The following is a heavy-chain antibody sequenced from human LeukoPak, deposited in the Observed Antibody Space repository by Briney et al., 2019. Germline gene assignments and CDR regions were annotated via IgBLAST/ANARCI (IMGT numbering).Heavy chain of an antibody. CDR3: ARYDSSGYYPNDY. D-gene: IGHD3-22*01. V-gene: IGHV1-18*04. CDR1: GYTFTSYY. Sequence: ASVKVSCKASGYTFTSYYMHWVRQAPGQGLEWMGWISAYNGNTNYAQKLQGRVTMTTDTSTSTAYMELRSLRSDDTAVYYCARYDSSGYYPNDYRGQGTLVTVSS. J-gene: IGHJ4*02. CDR2: ISAYNGNT.